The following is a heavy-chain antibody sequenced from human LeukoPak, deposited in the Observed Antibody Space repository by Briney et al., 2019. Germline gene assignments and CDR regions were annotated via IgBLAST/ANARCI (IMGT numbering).Heavy chain of an antibody. Sequence: ASVKVSCKASGYTFTSYGISWVRQAPGQGLEWMGWISAYNGNTNYAQKLQGRVTMTTDTSTSTAYMVLRSLRSDDTAVYYCARDLRADDYGDYVFDYWGQGTLVTVSS. CDR1: GYTFTSYG. CDR3: ARDLRADDYGDYVFDY. D-gene: IGHD4-17*01. V-gene: IGHV1-18*01. J-gene: IGHJ4*02. CDR2: ISAYNGNT.